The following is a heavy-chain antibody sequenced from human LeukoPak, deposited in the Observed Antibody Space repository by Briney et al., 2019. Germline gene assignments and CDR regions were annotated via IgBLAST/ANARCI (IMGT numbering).Heavy chain of an antibody. J-gene: IGHJ5*02. CDR3: ARGLHYYGSGSSYWFDP. CDR2: MYYSGST. Sequence: PSETLSLTCTVSGGSISSYYWSWIRQPPGKGLEWIGYMYYSGSTNYNPSLKSRVTISVDTSKNQFSLKLSSVTAAGTAVYYCARGLHYYGSGSSYWFDPWGQGTLVTVSS. CDR1: GGSISSYY. D-gene: IGHD3-10*01. V-gene: IGHV4-59*01.